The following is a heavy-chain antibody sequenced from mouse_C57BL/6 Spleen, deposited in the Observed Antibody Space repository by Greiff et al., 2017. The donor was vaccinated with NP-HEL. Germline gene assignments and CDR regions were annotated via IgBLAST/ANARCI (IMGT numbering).Heavy chain of an antibody. V-gene: IGHV1-64*01. CDR1: GYTFTSYW. J-gene: IGHJ2*01. D-gene: IGHD1-1*01. Sequence: VQLQQPGAELVKPGASVKLSCTASGYTFTSYWMHWVKQRPGHGLEWIGMIHPDSGSTKYNAQFKGKATLTVDKSSSTAYMQLSSLTADDAAVYYCGAYYCSTYFDYWGQGTTLTVSS. CDR2: IHPDSGST. CDR3: GAYYCSTYFDY.